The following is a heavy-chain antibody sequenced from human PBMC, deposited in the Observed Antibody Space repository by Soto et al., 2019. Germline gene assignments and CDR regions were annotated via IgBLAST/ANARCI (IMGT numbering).Heavy chain of an antibody. Sequence: SLRLSCAASGFTFTGYSMTWVRQAPGKGLEWVSSISSTTNYIYYGDSMRGRFTISRDNAKNSLYLEMNSLRAEDTAVYYCARESEDLTSNFDYWGQGTLVTVSS. CDR2: ISSTTNYI. J-gene: IGHJ4*02. V-gene: IGHV3-21*06. CDR3: ARESEDLTSNFDY. CDR1: GFTFTGYS.